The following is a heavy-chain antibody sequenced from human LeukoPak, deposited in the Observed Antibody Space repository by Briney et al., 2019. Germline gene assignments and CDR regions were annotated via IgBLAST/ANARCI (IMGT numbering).Heavy chain of an antibody. V-gene: IGHV4-59*08. CDR3: ARQGNYGDDAFDI. J-gene: IGHJ3*02. Sequence: SETLSLTCTVSGGSISSYYWAWLRQPPGKGLEWLGYIYYSGSANYNPSLKSRITISIDTSKTQFSLRLSSVTAADTAIYYCARQGNYGDDAFDIWGQGTMVTVSS. CDR1: GGSISSYY. CDR2: IYYSGSA. D-gene: IGHD3-10*01.